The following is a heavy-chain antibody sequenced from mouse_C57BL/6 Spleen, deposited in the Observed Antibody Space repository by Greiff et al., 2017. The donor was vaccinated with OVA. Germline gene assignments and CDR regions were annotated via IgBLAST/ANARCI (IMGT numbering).Heavy chain of an antibody. J-gene: IGHJ4*01. CDR2: INPNNGGT. V-gene: IGHV1-18*01. Sequence: VQLQQSGPELVKPGASVKIPCKASGYTFTDYNMDWVKQSHGKSLEWIGDINPNNGGTIYNQKFKGKATLTVDKSASTAYMELRSLTSEDTAVYYCARDYYDYPHYYAMDYWGQGTSVTVSS. D-gene: IGHD2-4*01. CDR1: GYTFTDYN. CDR3: ARDYYDYPHYYAMDY.